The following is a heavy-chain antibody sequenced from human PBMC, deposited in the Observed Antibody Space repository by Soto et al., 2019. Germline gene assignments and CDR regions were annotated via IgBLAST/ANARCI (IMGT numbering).Heavy chain of an antibody. V-gene: IGHV1-2*02. D-gene: IGHD6-19*01. J-gene: IGHJ4*02. Sequence: ASVKFSCKASGYTFTEYNLHWLRHAPGQGPEWMGSINPRSGDTDFAQKFQPRVTMTRDTSITTASMEVFSLTSNDTAVYYCARHRVTSGSDYFASGGQGTLVTVSS. CDR3: ARHRVTSGSDYFAS. CDR1: GYTFTEYN. CDR2: INPRSGDT.